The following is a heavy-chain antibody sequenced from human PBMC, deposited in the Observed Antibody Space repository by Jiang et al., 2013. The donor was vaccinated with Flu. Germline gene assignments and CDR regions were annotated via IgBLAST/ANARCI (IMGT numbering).Heavy chain of an antibody. D-gene: IGHD3-10*01. CDR2: IIPIFGTT. Sequence: GAEVKKPGSSVKVSCKASGGTHSTYVINWVRQVPGQGLEWMGGIIPIFGTTNYAQKFQGRVTITADESTSTAYMELSSLRSEDTAVYYCARDSPDDSGNYFQVWSSPFDYWGQGTLVTVSS. CDR3: ARDSPDDSGNYFQVWSSPFDY. J-gene: IGHJ4*02. CDR1: GGTHSTYV. V-gene: IGHV1-69*01.